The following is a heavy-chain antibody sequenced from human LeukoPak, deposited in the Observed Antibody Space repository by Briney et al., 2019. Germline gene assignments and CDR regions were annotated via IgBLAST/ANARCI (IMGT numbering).Heavy chain of an antibody. D-gene: IGHD6-6*01. CDR2: IYSGGST. CDR1: GFTVSSNY. J-gene: IGHJ4*02. CDR3: ARNQRSSSSHFDY. V-gene: IGHV3-66*02. Sequence: GGSLRLSCAASGFTVSSNYMSWVRQAPGKGLEWVSVIYSGGSTYYADSVKGRFTISRDNSKNTLYLQMNSLRAEDTAVYYCARNQRSSSSHFDYWGQGTLVTVSS.